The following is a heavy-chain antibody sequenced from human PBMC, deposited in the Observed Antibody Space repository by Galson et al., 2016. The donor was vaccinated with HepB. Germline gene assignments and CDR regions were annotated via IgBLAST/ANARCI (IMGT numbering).Heavy chain of an antibody. D-gene: IGHD1-1*01. J-gene: IGHJ4*02. CDR2: IWYDGTKK. Sequence: SLRLSCAVSGYTFSNYGMHWVRQAPGKGLEWVAVIWYDGTKKYHADSVEGRFTIPRDDSKSTLYLQMNSLRVDDTAVYYCVRDPGSENTGFYFDYWGQGTLVTVSS. CDR3: VRDPGSENTGFYFDY. V-gene: IGHV3-33*01. CDR1: GYTFSNYG.